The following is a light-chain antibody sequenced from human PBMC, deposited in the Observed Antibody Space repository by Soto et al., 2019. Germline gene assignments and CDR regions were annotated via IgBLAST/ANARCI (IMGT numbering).Light chain of an antibody. J-gene: IGLJ1*01. Sequence: QSVLTQPPSVSGTPGQTLTISCSGNTSNIGSNPVNWYQQLPGTAPRLLISTNTQRPSRVPDRFSGSRSGTSATLAISGLQSEDEADYYCAAWEARLKGPSEVLGPGTKDTGL. CDR3: AAWEARLKGPSEV. CDR1: TSNIGSNP. CDR2: TNT. V-gene: IGLV1-44*01.